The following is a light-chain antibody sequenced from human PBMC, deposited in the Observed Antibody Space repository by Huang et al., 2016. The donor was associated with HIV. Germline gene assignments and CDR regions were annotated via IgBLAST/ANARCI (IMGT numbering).Light chain of an antibody. CDR1: QSLLHNNGYNY. V-gene: IGKV2-28*01. J-gene: IGKJ2*01. CDR2: LGS. CDR3: MQALESPR. Sequence: DIVMTQSPLSLSVTPGEPASISCRSSQSLLHNNGYNYLDWYLQKPGQSPRRLIYLGSNRASGVPDRFSGSGSSTDFTLKISRVEAEDVGVYYCMQALESPRFGQGTNLEIK.